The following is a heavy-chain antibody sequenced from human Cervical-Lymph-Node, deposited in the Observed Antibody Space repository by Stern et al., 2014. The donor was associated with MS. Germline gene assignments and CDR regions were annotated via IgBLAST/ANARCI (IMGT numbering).Heavy chain of an antibody. CDR3: ARDKMLTTFDS. Sequence: VPLVESGSELKKPGASVKVSCKASGYTFTFYGINWVRQAPGQGLEYMGWINTTSGNPTYAQAFTGRFVFSLDTSVSTAYLQISGLKAEDTAVYYCARDKMLTTFDSWGQGTLVTVSS. J-gene: IGHJ4*02. V-gene: IGHV7-4-1*02. CDR2: INTTSGNP. CDR1: GYTFTFYG. D-gene: IGHD4/OR15-4a*01.